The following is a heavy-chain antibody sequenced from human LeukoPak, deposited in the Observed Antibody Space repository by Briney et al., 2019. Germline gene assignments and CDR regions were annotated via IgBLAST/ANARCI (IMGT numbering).Heavy chain of an antibody. V-gene: IGHV3-23*01. CDR3: AKEDYSGYDQTFDY. CDR2: ISGSGGST. Sequence: PGGSLRLSCAASGFTVSSNYMSWVRQAPGKGLEWVSAISGSGGSTYYADSVKGRFTISRDNSKNMLYLQMNSLRAEDTAVYYCAKEDYSGYDQTFDYWGQGTLVTVSS. J-gene: IGHJ4*02. D-gene: IGHD5-12*01. CDR1: GFTVSSNY.